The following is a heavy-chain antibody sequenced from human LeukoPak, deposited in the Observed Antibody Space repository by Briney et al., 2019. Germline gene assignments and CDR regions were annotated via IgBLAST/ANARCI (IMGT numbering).Heavy chain of an antibody. CDR1: GYTFTSYD. J-gene: IGHJ5*02. CDR3: ARDISARDEAWWFDP. CDR2: ISPTGSFT. D-gene: IGHD5-24*01. Sequence: ASVKVSCKASGYTFTSYDINWVRQAPGQGPEWMALISPTGSFTAYAQKFQGRVTLTRDLSTSTDYLELRSLRSEDTAVYYCARDISARDEAWWFDPWGQGTLVTVSS. V-gene: IGHV1-46*01.